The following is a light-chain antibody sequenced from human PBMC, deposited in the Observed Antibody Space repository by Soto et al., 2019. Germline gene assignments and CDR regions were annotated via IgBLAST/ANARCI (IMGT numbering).Light chain of an antibody. CDR1: QTVSSNF. CDR2: GAS. Sequence: IVLTQSPGTLSLSPGERATLSCRAIQTVSSNFLAWYQEKPGQGPRLLIYGASTRATGIPDRFSGSGSGTDFTLTISRLDPEDFAVYYCRQYGRSLEFAVGGGTKVDIK. CDR3: RQYGRSLEFA. V-gene: IGKV3-20*01. J-gene: IGKJ4*01.